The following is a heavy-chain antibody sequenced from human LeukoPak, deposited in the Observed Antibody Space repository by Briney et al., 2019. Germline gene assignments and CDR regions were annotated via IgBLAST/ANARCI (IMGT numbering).Heavy chain of an antibody. J-gene: IGHJ4*02. Sequence: GGSLRLSCAASGFTFSSYAMSWVRQAPGKGLEWVSAISGSGGSTYYADSVKGRFTISRDNAKNSLYLQMNSLRAEDTAVYYCARGRADYYFDYWGQGTLVTVSS. CDR3: ARGRADYYFDY. CDR1: GFTFSSYA. D-gene: IGHD2-21*02. V-gene: IGHV3-23*01. CDR2: ISGSGGST.